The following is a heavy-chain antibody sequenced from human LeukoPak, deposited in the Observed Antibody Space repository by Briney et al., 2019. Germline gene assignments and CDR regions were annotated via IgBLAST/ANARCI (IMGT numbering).Heavy chain of an antibody. CDR2: IYTSGST. J-gene: IGHJ4*02. CDR1: GGSISSSSYY. D-gene: IGHD3-22*01. CDR3: ARTDNSGYYIDY. Sequence: SETLSPTCAVSGGSISSSSYYWSWIRQHPGKGLEWIGYIYTSGSTYYNPSLKSRVTISLDTSKNQFSLELSSVTAADTAVFYCARTDNSGYYIDYCGQGTLVTVSS. V-gene: IGHV4-31*11.